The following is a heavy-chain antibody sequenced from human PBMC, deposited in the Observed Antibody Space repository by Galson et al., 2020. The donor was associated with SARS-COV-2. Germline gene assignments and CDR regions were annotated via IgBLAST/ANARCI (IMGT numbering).Heavy chain of an antibody. V-gene: IGHV3-7*01. J-gene: IGHJ4*02. D-gene: IGHD5-12*01. CDR2: IKQDGSDR. CDR1: GFTLSRNW. Sequence: PGGSLRLSCAASGFTLSRNWMSWVRQAPGKGLQWVANIKQDGSDRYYVDSVKGRFTISSDYAENSVYLQMNNLRDDDTAVYYCARDEDGYNDFWGQGTLVAVSS. CDR3: ARDEDGYNDF.